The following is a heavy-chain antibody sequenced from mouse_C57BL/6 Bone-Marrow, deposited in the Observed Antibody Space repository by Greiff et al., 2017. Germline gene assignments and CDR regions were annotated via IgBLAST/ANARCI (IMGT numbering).Heavy chain of an antibody. CDR3: ARTTTAVYFDY. D-gene: IGHD1-2*01. CDR2: IDPSDSYT. CDR1: GYTFTSYW. J-gene: IGHJ2*01. Sequence: QVQLQQPGAELVKPGASVKLSCKASGYTFTSYWMQWVKQRPGQGLEWIGEIDPSDSYTNYNQKFKGKATLTVDTSSSTAYMQFSSLTSEDSAIYYCARTTTAVYFDYWGQGTTLTVSS. V-gene: IGHV1-50*01.